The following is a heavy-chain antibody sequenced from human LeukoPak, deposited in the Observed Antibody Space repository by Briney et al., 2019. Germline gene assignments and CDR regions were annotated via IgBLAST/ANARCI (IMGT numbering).Heavy chain of an antibody. CDR1: GFTFDDYA. V-gene: IGHV3-9*03. CDR2: ISRNSGSI. D-gene: IGHD3-10*01. CDR3: AKDKGYGSGSYNYFDY. J-gene: IGHJ4*02. Sequence: GGSLRLSCAASGFTFDDYAMHWVRQAPGKGLEWVSGISRNSGSIGYADSVKGRFTISRDNAKNSLYLQINSLRAEDMALYYCAKDKGYGSGSYNYFDYWGQGTLVTVSS.